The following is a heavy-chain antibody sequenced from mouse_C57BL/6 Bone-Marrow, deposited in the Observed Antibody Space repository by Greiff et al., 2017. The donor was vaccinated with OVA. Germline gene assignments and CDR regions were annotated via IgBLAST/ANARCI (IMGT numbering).Heavy chain of an antibody. D-gene: IGHD4-1*01. Sequence: VQLQQSGPVLVKPGASVKMSCKASGYTFTDYYMNWVKQSHGKSLEWIGVINPYNGGTSYNQKFKGKATLTVDKSSSTAYMELNSLTSEDSAVYDCARRGLTGTWGAWFAYWGQGTLVTVSA. CDR3: ARRGLTGTWGAWFAY. V-gene: IGHV1-19*01. J-gene: IGHJ3*01. CDR2: INPYNGGT. CDR1: GYTFTDYY.